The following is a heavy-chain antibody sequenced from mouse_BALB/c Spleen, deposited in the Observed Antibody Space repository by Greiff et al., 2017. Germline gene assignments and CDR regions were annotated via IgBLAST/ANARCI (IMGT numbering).Heavy chain of an antibody. Sequence: QVQLQQSGAELMKPGASVKISCKATGYTFSSYWIEWVKQRSGHGLVWIGEILPGSGNTNYNENFKGKATFTTDTSYNTAYMQLSSLTSEDSAVYYRARFFTGNAYWGQGTLVTVSA. CDR2: ILPGSGNT. CDR3: ARFFTGNAY. J-gene: IGHJ3*01. D-gene: IGHD4-1*01. V-gene: IGHV1-9*01. CDR1: GYTFSSYW.